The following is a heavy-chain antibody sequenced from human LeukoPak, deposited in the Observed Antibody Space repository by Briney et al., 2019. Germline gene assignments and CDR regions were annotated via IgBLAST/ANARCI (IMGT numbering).Heavy chain of an antibody. V-gene: IGHV3-74*01. CDR1: GFTFSSYW. J-gene: IGHJ4*02. Sequence: GGSLRLSCAASGFTFSSYWMHWVRRGPAKGLEWVAEIRGDENYSRYADSVKGRFTISRDNAKNTLHLQMNSLRDDDTAVYYCVRGTSAWKGVDYWGQGIQVIVSS. D-gene: IGHD6-19*01. CDR3: VRGTSAWKGVDY. CDR2: IRGDENYS.